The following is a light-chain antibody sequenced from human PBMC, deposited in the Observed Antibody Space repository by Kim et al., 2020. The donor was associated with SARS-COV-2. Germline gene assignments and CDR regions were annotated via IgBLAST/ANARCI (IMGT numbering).Light chain of an antibody. J-gene: IGLJ2*01. CDR2: DRN. CDR1: SLSSYY. CDR3: SSRDNSGNVV. V-gene: IGLV3-19*01. Sequence: VALRLTVRCACQEASLSSYYASRYQQQPGQAPVLVIYDRNNRPSGFPDRFSCSSSGNAASLTITGGQAEDEADYYCSSRDNSGNVVFGGGTQLTVL.